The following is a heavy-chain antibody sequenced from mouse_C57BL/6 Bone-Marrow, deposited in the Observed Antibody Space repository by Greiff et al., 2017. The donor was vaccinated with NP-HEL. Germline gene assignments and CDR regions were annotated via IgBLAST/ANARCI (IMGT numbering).Heavy chain of an antibody. CDR2: IYPRSGNT. Sequence: QVQLQQSGAELARPGASVKLSCKASGYTFTSYGISWVKQRTGQGLEWIGEIYPRSGNTYYNEKFKGKATLTADKSSSSAYMELRSLTSEDSAVYFCARWGYGRDYYFDYWGQGTTLTVSS. V-gene: IGHV1-81*01. CDR1: GYTFTSYG. D-gene: IGHD1-1*01. J-gene: IGHJ2*01. CDR3: ARWGYGRDYYFDY.